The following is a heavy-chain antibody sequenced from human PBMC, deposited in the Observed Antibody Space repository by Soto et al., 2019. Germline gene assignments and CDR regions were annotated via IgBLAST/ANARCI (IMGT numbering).Heavy chain of an antibody. Sequence: SETLSLTCAVYGGSFSGYYWSWIRQPPGKGLEWIGEINHSGSTNYSPSLKSRVTISVDTSKNQFSLKLSSVTAADTAVYYCARGGRLLIALAGYCSGGSCRLGWFDPWGQGTLVTVSS. CDR3: ARGGRLLIALAGYCSGGSCRLGWFDP. CDR2: INHSGST. J-gene: IGHJ5*02. CDR1: GGSFSGYY. D-gene: IGHD2-15*01. V-gene: IGHV4-34*01.